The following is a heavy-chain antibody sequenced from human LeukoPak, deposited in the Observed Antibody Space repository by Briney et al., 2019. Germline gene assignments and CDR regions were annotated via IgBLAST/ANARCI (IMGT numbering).Heavy chain of an antibody. V-gene: IGHV1-18*01. CDR2: NSAYNGNT. Sequence: ASVKVSCKASGYTFTSYGISWVRQAPGQGLEWMGWNSAYNGNTNYAQKLQGRVTMTTDTSTSTAYMELRSLRSDDTAVYYCASRVLGGYDEQWGQGTLVTVSS. J-gene: IGHJ4*02. D-gene: IGHD5-12*01. CDR3: ASRVLGGYDEQ. CDR1: GYTFTSYG.